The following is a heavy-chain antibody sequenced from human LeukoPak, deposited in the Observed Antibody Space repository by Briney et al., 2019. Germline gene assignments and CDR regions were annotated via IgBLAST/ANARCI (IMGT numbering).Heavy chain of an antibody. CDR3: ARGPLGYCSSTSCRSLLLDY. D-gene: IGHD2-2*01. J-gene: IGHJ4*02. Sequence: ASVKVSCKASGYTFTSYDINWVRQATGQGLECMGWMNPNSGNTGYAQKFQGRVTMTRNTSISTAYMELSSLRSEDTAVYYCARGPLGYCSSTSCRSLLLDYWGQGTLVTVSS. V-gene: IGHV1-8*01. CDR2: MNPNSGNT. CDR1: GYTFTSYD.